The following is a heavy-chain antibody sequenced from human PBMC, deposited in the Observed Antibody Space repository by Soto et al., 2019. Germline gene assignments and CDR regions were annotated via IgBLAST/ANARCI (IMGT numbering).Heavy chain of an antibody. V-gene: IGHV4-39*01. D-gene: IGHD4-17*01. CDR3: ARIYGDYPADAFDI. J-gene: IGHJ3*02. CDR1: GGSISSSSYY. Sequence: TSETLSLTCTVSGGSISSSSYYWGWIRQPPGKGLEWIGSIYYSGSTYYNPSLKSRVTISVDTSKNQFSLKLSSVTAADTAVYYCARIYGDYPADAFDIWGQGTMVTVS. CDR2: IYYSGST.